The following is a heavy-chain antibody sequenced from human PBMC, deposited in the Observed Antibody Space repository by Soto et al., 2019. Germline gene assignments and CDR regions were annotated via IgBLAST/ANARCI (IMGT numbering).Heavy chain of an antibody. V-gene: IGHV1-3*01. Sequence: QVQLVQSGAEVKKPGASVKVSCKASGYTFTSYAMHWVRQAPGQRLEWMGWINAGNGNTKYSQKFQGRVTITRDTSASTAYMELSSLRSEDTAVYYCARDPRLGYCGSTSCSSYYYYYGMDVWGQGTTVTVSS. D-gene: IGHD2-2*01. CDR3: ARDPRLGYCGSTSCSSYYYYYGMDV. CDR1: GYTFTSYA. CDR2: INAGNGNT. J-gene: IGHJ6*02.